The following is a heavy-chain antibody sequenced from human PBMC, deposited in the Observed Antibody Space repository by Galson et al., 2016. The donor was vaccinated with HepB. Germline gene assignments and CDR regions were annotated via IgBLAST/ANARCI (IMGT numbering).Heavy chain of an antibody. D-gene: IGHD5-24*01. Sequence: SLRLSCAASGFTFSSYWMSWVRQAPGKGLEWVANIKQDGSEKYYVDSVKGRFTISRDTAKSSLYLQMNSLRAEDTAVYYCARRQMYTMSAFDYWGQGTLVTFSS. CDR2: IKQDGSEK. CDR1: GFTFSSYW. J-gene: IGHJ4*02. V-gene: IGHV3-7*01. CDR3: ARRQMYTMSAFDY.